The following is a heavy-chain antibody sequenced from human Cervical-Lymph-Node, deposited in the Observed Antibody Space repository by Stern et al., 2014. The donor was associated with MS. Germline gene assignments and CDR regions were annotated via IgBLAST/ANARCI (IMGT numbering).Heavy chain of an antibody. Sequence: EMQLVESGGGLVQPGGSLRLSCATSGFIFRGYSMNWVRQAPGKGLEWVSSISGSSSYSFYADSVKVRFTISRDNAKNSLYLQMNSLSAEDTAVYFCAREGSGTYQGYYFDYWGQGTLVTVSS. V-gene: IGHV3-21*01. CDR3: AREGSGTYQGYYFDY. J-gene: IGHJ4*02. CDR2: ISGSSSYS. CDR1: GFIFRGYS. D-gene: IGHD1-26*01.